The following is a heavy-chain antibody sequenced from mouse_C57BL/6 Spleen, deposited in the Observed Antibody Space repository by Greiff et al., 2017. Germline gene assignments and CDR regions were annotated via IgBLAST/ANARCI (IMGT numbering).Heavy chain of an antibody. CDR2: IDPSDSET. J-gene: IGHJ3*01. V-gene: IGHV1-52*01. D-gene: IGHD1-1*01. CDR1: GYTFTSYW. Sequence: QVQLQQPGAELVRPGSSVKLSCKASGYTFTSYWMHWVKQRPIQGLEWIGNIDPSDSETHYNQKFKDKATLTVDKSSSTAYMQLSSLTSEDSAVYYCAGGTATGGSAGWFAYWGQGTLVTVSA. CDR3: AGGTATGGSAGWFAY.